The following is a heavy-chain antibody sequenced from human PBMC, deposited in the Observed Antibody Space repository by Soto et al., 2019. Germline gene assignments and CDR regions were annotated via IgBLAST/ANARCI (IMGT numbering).Heavy chain of an antibody. CDR3: ANIEIVVVVAAIGRAFDI. CDR2: ISGSGGST. CDR1: GFTFSSYA. D-gene: IGHD2-15*01. V-gene: IGHV3-23*01. Sequence: GGSLRLSCAASGFTFSSYAMSWVRQAPGKGLEWVSAISGSGGSTYYADSVKGRFTISRDNSKNTLYLQMNSLRAEDTAVYYCANIEIVVVVAAIGRAFDIWGQGTMVTVSS. J-gene: IGHJ3*02.